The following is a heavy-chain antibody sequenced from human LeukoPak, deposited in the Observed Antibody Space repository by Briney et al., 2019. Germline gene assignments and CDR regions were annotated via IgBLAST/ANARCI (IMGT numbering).Heavy chain of an antibody. D-gene: IGHD3-10*01. CDR1: GFTFSRYS. CDR2: ISSSISYI. V-gene: IGHV3-21*01. Sequence: GGALRLSCAASGFTFSRYSMNWVRQAPGKGLGWVSSISSSISYIYYADSVKGRFTISRDNAKNSLYLQMNSLRAEDTAVYYCARLYGSGSLYYFDYWGQGTLVTVSS. CDR3: ARLYGSGSLYYFDY. J-gene: IGHJ4*02.